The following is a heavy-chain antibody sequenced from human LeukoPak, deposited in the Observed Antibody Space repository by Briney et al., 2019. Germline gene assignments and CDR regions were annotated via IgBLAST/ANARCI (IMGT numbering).Heavy chain of an antibody. V-gene: IGHV3-7*01. Sequence: GGSLRLSCVASGFTFSSYWMSWVRQAPGKGLEWVANIKQDGSEKYYVDSVKGRFTISRDNAKNSLYLQMNSLRAEDTAVYYCARSGSGSYSFNEFDYWGQGTLVTVSS. D-gene: IGHD3-10*01. J-gene: IGHJ4*02. CDR3: ARSGSGSYSFNEFDY. CDR2: IKQDGSEK. CDR1: GFTFSSYW.